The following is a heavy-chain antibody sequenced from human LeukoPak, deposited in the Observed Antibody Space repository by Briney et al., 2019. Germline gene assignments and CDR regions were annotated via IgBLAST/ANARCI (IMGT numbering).Heavy chain of an antibody. D-gene: IGHD6-19*01. Sequence: PSETLSLTCTVSGGSVSSSSYYWGRIRQPPGKGLEWIGSIYYSGSTYYNPSLKSRVTTSVDTSKNQFSLKLSSVTAADTAVYYCARAGYSSGWYPPPYWYFDLWGRDTLVTVSS. CDR1: GGSVSSSSYY. CDR3: ARAGYSSGWYPPPYWYFDL. CDR2: IYYSGST. V-gene: IGHV4-39*07. J-gene: IGHJ2*01.